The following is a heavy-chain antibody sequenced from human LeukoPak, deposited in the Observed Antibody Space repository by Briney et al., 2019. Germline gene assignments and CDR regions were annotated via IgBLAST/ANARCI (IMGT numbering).Heavy chain of an antibody. V-gene: IGHV3-7*01. J-gene: IGHJ4*02. CDR3: VRDFEWGFDY. Sequence: GGSLRLSCAASGFTFSSYWMSWVRQAPGKGLEWVANIKQDGSEKYYVDSVKGRFTISRDNSQNTLYLQMNSLRPEDTAVYYCVRDFEWGFDYWGQGTLVTVSS. D-gene: IGHD7-27*01. CDR2: IKQDGSEK. CDR1: GFTFSSYW.